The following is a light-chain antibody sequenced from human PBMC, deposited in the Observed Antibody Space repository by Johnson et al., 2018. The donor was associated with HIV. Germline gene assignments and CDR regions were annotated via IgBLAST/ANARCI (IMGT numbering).Light chain of an antibody. CDR1: TSKIENNY. CDR2: DNT. J-gene: IGLJ1*01. Sequence: QSVLTQPPSVSAAPGQKVTISCSGNTSKIENNYVSWYQQFPERAPKLLIYDNTKRPSGIPDRFSGSKSDASATLAITGLQTGDEADYYCGTWDTSLGAQYVFGTGTKVTVV. CDR3: GTWDTSLGAQYV. V-gene: IGLV1-51*01.